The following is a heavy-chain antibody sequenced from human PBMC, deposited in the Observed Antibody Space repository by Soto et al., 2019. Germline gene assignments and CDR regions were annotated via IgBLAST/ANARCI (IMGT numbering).Heavy chain of an antibody. J-gene: IGHJ4*02. CDR3: ATRDNMKFY. CDR1: GVSISSHDW. V-gene: IGHV4-4*02. Sequence: QVQLQESGPGLAKPSGTLSLTCTVSGVSISSHDWWTWVRQPPGKGLEWIGESHQSGNTNYNSSLGSRVTISVDKSKNQFSLRLSSVTVADTAVYYCATRDNMKFYWGQGTLVTVSS. CDR2: SHQSGNT. D-gene: IGHD1-20*01.